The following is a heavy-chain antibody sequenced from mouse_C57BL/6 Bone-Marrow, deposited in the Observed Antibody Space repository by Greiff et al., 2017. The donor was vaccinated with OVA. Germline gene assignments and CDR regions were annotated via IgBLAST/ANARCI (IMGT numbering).Heavy chain of an antibody. D-gene: IGHD1-1*01. Sequence: QVQLKESGAELMKPGASVKLSCKATGYTFTGYWIEWVKQRPGHGLEWIGELLPGSGSTNYNEKFKGKATFTADTSSNTAYMQLSSLTTDDSSIDYCAREEDYYCEGAMDYWGQGTSVTVSS. V-gene: IGHV1-9*01. CDR3: AREEDYYCEGAMDY. CDR1: GYTFTGYW. CDR2: LLPGSGST. J-gene: IGHJ4*01.